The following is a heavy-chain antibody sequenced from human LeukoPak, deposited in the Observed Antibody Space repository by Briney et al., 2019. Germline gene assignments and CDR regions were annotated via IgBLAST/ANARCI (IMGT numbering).Heavy chain of an antibody. CDR3: AKYLMAKGPPYALDV. CDR2: IGNKGGDT. D-gene: IGHD2-8*01. Sequence: PGGSLRLSCTPSGLTFSNYAMNWVRPAPGEGLGWVSGIGNKGGDTYCADPVKGRFTNSRDNSQNILYLQMNSLRAHDPGLYYCAKYLMAKGPPYALDVWGQGTTVTVSS. J-gene: IGHJ6*02. CDR1: GLTFSNYA. V-gene: IGHV3-23*01.